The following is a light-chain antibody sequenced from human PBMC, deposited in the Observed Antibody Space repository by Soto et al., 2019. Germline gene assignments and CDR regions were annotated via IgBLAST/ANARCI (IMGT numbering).Light chain of an antibody. Sequence: EIVLTQSPVTLSVSPGERVTLSCRASQSVRSYLAWYQQKPGQARRLLIYDASNTATGTPARFSGSGSGTDFTLTISSLEPEDLAVYFCQQRFSWPVTFGQGTRLEIK. J-gene: IGKJ5*01. CDR1: QSVRSY. V-gene: IGKV3-11*01. CDR2: DAS. CDR3: QQRFSWPVT.